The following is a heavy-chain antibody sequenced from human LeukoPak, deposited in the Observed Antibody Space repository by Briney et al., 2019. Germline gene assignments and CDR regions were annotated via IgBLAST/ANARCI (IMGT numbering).Heavy chain of an antibody. Sequence: PGGSLRLSCAASGFTFSSYAMHWVRQAPGKGLEWVAVISYDGSNKYYADSMKGRFTISRDNAKNSLYLQMNSLRAEDTAVYYCARVMEDCTNGVCQIYYYYGMDVWGQGTTVTVSS. D-gene: IGHD2-8*01. CDR2: ISYDGSNK. J-gene: IGHJ6*02. V-gene: IGHV3-30-3*01. CDR3: ARVMEDCTNGVCQIYYYYGMDV. CDR1: GFTFSSYA.